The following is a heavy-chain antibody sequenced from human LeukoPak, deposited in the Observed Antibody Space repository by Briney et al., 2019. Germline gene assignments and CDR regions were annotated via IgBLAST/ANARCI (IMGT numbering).Heavy chain of an antibody. V-gene: IGHV1-2*02. Sequence: ASVKVSCKASGYTFTGYYMHWVRQAPGQGLEWMGWINPNSGGTNYAQKFQGRVTMTRDTSISTAYMELSSLRSDDTAVYYCARDFPIVGATPSWFDPWGQGTLVTVSS. J-gene: IGHJ5*02. CDR3: ARDFPIVGATPSWFDP. CDR2: INPNSGGT. CDR1: GYTFTGYY. D-gene: IGHD1-26*01.